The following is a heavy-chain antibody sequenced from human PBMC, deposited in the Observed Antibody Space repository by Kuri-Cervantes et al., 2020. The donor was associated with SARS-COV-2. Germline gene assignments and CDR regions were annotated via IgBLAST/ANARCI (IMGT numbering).Heavy chain of an antibody. CDR1: GGSISSYY. V-gene: IGHV4-59*12. Sequence: SETLSLTCTVSGGSISSYYWSWIRQPPGKGLEWIGYIYYSGSTNYNPSLKSRVTISVDTSKNQFSLKLSSVTAADTAVYYCARELTNWGSGGSAYDAFDIWGQGTMVTV. J-gene: IGHJ3*02. D-gene: IGHD7-27*01. CDR3: ARELTNWGSGGSAYDAFDI. CDR2: IYYSGST.